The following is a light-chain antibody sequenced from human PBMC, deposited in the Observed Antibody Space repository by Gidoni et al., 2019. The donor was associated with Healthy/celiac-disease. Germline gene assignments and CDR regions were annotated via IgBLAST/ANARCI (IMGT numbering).Light chain of an antibody. Sequence: VLTQSPGTLSLSPGERATLSCRASQSVSSSYLAWYQQKPGQAPRLLIYGASSRATGIPDRFSGSGSGTDFTLTISRLEPEDFAVYYCQQYGSSPRTFGQGTKLEIK. CDR1: QSVSSSY. CDR3: QQYGSSPRT. CDR2: GAS. J-gene: IGKJ2*01. V-gene: IGKV3-20*01.